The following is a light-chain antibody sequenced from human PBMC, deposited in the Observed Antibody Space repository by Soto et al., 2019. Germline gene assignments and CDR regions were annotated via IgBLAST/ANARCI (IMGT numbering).Light chain of an antibody. CDR3: SSHAGSGIFI. Sequence: QSALTQPPSASGSPGQSVTIYCTGSSSDVGGYDYVSWYQHHPGKAPKLIIYEVTRRPSWVPDRFSGSKSGNTASLTVSGLQAEYESDYYCSSHAGSGIFIFGGGTKLTLL. V-gene: IGLV2-8*01. CDR2: EVT. CDR1: SSDVGGYDY. J-gene: IGLJ2*01.